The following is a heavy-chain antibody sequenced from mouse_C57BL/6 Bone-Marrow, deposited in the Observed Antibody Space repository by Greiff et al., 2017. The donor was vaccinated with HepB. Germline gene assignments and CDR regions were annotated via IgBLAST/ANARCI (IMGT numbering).Heavy chain of an antibody. Sequence: EVQGVESGGGLVQPKGSLKLSCAASGFTFNTYAMHWVRQAPGKGLEWVARIRSKSSNYATYYAESVKDRFTISRDDSQSMLYLQMNNLKTADTAMYCCCYGSSLFADWGKGTLVTVSA. J-gene: IGHJ3*01. CDR3: CYGSSLFAD. CDR1: GFTFNTYA. D-gene: IGHD1-1*01. V-gene: IGHV10-3*01. CDR2: IRSKSSNYAT.